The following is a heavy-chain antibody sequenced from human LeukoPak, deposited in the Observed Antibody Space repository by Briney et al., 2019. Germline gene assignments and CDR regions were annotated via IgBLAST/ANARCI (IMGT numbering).Heavy chain of an antibody. CDR2: VSHSGSI. V-gene: IGHV4-39*01. CDR3: WAIVTTIRLDF. J-gene: IGHJ4*02. CDR1: GGSISSSSYS. D-gene: IGHD5-12*01. Sequence: SETLSLTCTVSGGSISSSSYSWGWIRQPPGKGLEWIGSVSHSGSINYDPSLKNRVTISVDTSKNQFSLKLSSVTAADTAVYYCWAIVTTIRLDFWGQGTLVTVSS.